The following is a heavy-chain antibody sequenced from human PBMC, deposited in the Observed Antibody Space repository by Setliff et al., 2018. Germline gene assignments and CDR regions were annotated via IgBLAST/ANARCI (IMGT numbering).Heavy chain of an antibody. Sequence: SVKVSCKTSGYNFVSYDIDWVRQAPGQGLEWMGGIIPFFGTTNSAQKFQDRMMITADESTNTAYMELRGLRSQDTAVYSCARGGYCTSTSCYGGKYYYMDVWGTGTTVTVSS. D-gene: IGHD2-2*01. CDR3: ARGGYCTSTSCYGGKYYYMDV. CDR1: GYNFVSYD. J-gene: IGHJ6*03. CDR2: IIPFFGTT. V-gene: IGHV1-69*13.